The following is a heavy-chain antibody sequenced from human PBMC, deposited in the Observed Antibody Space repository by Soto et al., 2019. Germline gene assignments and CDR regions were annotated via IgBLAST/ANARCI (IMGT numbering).Heavy chain of an antibody. CDR1: GGSISSSSYY. CDR3: AIQIIYYFDY. CDR2: IYYSGST. V-gene: IGHV4-39*01. J-gene: IGHJ4*02. Sequence: SSETLSLTCTVSGGSISSSSYYWGWIRQPPGKGLEWIGSIYYSGSTYYNPSLKSRVTISVDTSKKQFSLKLSSVTAADTAVYYCAIQIIYYFDYWGQGTLVTVSS.